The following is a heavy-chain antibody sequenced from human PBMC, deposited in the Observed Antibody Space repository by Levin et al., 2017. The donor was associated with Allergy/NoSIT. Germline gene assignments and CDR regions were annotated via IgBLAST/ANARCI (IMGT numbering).Heavy chain of an antibody. Sequence: GESLKISCQASGYSFTSFWFGWVRQRPGKGLEWMGLIFPSDSDTRVSPSFQGQIIMSVDTSISTAYLQWSSLTSSDTAMYYCARRDSDGSNSFDYWGQGTLVTVSP. V-gene: IGHV5-51*01. CDR3: ARRDSDGSNSFDY. CDR1: GYSFTSFW. J-gene: IGHJ4*02. D-gene: IGHD4-23*01. CDR2: IFPSDSDT.